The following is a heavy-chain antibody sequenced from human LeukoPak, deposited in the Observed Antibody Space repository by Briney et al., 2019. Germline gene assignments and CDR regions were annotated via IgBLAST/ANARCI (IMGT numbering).Heavy chain of an antibody. CDR3: ARYSNYYYYMDV. J-gene: IGHJ6*03. Sequence: SETPSLTCSVSGVSITTSYWSWIRQPPGKGLEWIGYIFYSGSTNYNPSLKSRVTISVDTSKNQFSLKLSSVTAADTAVYYCARYSNYYYYMDVWGKGTTVTVSS. CDR1: GVSITTSY. V-gene: IGHV4-59*01. CDR2: IFYSGST. D-gene: IGHD4-11*01.